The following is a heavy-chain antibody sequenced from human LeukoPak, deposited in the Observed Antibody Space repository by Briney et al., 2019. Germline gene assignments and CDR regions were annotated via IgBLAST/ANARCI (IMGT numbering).Heavy chain of an antibody. CDR2: ISSSSSTI. CDR1: GFTFSSYS. J-gene: IGHJ6*02. V-gene: IGHV3-48*01. CDR3: AREGGSGWYYYYGMDV. D-gene: IGHD6-19*01. Sequence: GGSLRLSCAASGFTFSSYSMNWVRQAPGKGLEWVSYISSSSSTIYYADSVKGRFTISRDNAKNSLYLQMNSLRAEDTAVYYCAREGGSGWYYYYGMDVWGQGTTVTVSS.